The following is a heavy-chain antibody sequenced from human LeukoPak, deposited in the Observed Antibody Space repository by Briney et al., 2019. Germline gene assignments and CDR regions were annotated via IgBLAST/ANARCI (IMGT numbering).Heavy chain of an antibody. J-gene: IGHJ4*02. CDR3: ARDGYYYGSGSSYFDY. Sequence: GGSLRLSCAASGFTFNNYPMHWVRQAPGKGLEWVAVIWYDGSNKYYADSVKGRFTISRDNSKNTLYLQMNSLRAEDTAVYYCARDGYYYGSGSSYFDYWGQGTLVTVSS. V-gene: IGHV3-30*04. CDR2: IWYDGSNK. D-gene: IGHD3-10*01. CDR1: GFTFNNYP.